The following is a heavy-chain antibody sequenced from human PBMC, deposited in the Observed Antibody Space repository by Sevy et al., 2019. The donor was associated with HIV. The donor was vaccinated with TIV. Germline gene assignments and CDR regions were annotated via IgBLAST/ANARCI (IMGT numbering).Heavy chain of an antibody. V-gene: IGHV3-33*08. CDR3: ARDAARVIVPTAGFDS. CDR2: IWYDGRTE. D-gene: IGHD1-1*01. CDR1: GFDFFNVW. Sequence: GGSLRLSCSASGFDFFNVWMTWVRQAPGKGLEWVAAIWYDGRTERYADSVQGRFTISRDNSKKTLYLQMNSLRDEDTAIYYCARDAARVIVPTAGFDSWGQGTLVTVSS. J-gene: IGHJ5*01.